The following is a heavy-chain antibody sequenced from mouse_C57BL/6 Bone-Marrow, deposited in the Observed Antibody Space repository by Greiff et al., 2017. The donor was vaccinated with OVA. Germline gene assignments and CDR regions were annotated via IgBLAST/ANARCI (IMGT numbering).Heavy chain of an antibody. D-gene: IGHD2-12*01. CDR2: INPNNGGT. CDR3: AKGLYPWYFDV. J-gene: IGHJ1*03. CDR1: GYTFTDYN. V-gene: IGHV1-22*01. Sequence: LKVSGPELVKPGASVKMSCKASGYTFTDYNMHWVKQSHGKSLEWIGYINPNNGGTSYNQKFKGKATLTVNKSSSTAYMELRSLTSEDSAVYYCAKGLYPWYFDVWGTGTTVTVSS.